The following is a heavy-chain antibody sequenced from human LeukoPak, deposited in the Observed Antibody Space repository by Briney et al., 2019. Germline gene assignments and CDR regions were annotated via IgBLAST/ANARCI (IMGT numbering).Heavy chain of an antibody. CDR3: ARDCGGDHPSNWFDP. CDR2: INPSGGST. D-gene: IGHD2-21*02. J-gene: IGHJ5*02. CDR1: GYTFTSYY. V-gene: IGHV1-46*01. Sequence: ASVKVSCKASGYTFTSYYMHWVRQAPGQGLGWMGIINPSGGSTSYAQKFQGRVTMTRDTSTSTVYMELSSLRSEDTAVYYCARDCGGDHPSNWFDPWGQGTLVTVSS.